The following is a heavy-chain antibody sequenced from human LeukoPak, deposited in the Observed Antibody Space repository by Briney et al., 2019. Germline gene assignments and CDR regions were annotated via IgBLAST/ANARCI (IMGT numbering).Heavy chain of an antibody. Sequence: PGGSLRLSCAASGFTFSSYSMNWVRQAPGKGLEWVSSISSSSSYIYYADSVKGRFTISRDNSKNTLYLQMNSLRAEDTAVYYCARAKYSGYDPAFDIWGQGTMVTVSS. D-gene: IGHD5-12*01. CDR2: ISSSSSYI. CDR3: ARAKYSGYDPAFDI. CDR1: GFTFSSYS. V-gene: IGHV3-21*04. J-gene: IGHJ3*02.